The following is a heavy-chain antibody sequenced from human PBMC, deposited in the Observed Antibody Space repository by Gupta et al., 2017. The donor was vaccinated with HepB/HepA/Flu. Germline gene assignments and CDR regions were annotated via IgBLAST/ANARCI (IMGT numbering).Heavy chain of an antibody. Sequence: QVQLQESGPGLVKPSETLSLTCTVSGGSISSYYWSWIRQPPGKGLEWIGYIYYSGSTNYNPSLKSRVTISVDTSKNQFSLKLSSVTAADTAVYYCARHLGPYGDYVSWYFDLWGRGTLGTVSS. CDR3: ARHLGPYGDYVSWYFDL. CDR2: IYYSGST. V-gene: IGHV4-59*08. D-gene: IGHD4-17*01. J-gene: IGHJ2*01. CDR1: GGSISSYY.